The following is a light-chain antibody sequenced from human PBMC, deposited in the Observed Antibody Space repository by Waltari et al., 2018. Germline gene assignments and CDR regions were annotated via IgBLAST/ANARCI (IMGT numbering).Light chain of an antibody. CDR3: QQYYSTPQT. Sequence: DVVMTQSPDSLAVSLGERASIHCKSSQTILYTSNNKSYIAWYQQKPGQPPKLLIYWASTRESGVPDRFSGSGSGTDFTLTISSLQAEDVAVYYCQQYYSTPQTFGQGTKVEIK. CDR2: WAS. J-gene: IGKJ1*01. V-gene: IGKV4-1*01. CDR1: QTILYTSNNKSY.